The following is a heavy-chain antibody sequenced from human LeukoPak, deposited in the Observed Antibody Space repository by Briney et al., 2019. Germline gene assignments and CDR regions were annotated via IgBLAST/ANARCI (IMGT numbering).Heavy chain of an antibody. CDR3: ARDGMGATYHFDY. V-gene: IGHV3-64*01. CDR1: GFTFSSYA. D-gene: IGHD1-26*01. J-gene: IGHJ4*02. Sequence: GGSLRLSCAASGFTFSSYAMHWVRQAPGKGLEYVSAISSNGGSTYYANSVKGRFTISRDNSKNTLYLQMGSLRAEDMAVYYCARDGMGATYHFDYWGQGTLVTVSS. CDR2: ISSNGGST.